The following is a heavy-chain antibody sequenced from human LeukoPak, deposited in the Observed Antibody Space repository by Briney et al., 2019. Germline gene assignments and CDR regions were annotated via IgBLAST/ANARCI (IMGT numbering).Heavy chain of an antibody. Sequence: SSETLSLTCSVSGGSISSSSYYWGWIRQPPGKGLEWIGSIYYSGSTYYNPSLKSRVTISVGTSKNQFSLKLSSVTAADTAVYYCARQSKATGTTFDYWGQGTLVTVSS. CDR1: GGSISSSSYY. J-gene: IGHJ4*02. CDR3: ARQSKATGTTFDY. D-gene: IGHD1-1*01. V-gene: IGHV4-39*01. CDR2: IYYSGST.